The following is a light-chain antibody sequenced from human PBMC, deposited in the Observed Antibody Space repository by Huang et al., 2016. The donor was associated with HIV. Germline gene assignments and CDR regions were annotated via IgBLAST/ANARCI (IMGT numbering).Light chain of an antibody. J-gene: IGKJ4*01. CDR3: HQYNNWLLS. CDR2: GSS. Sequence: EIVMTQSPATLSVSPGQRVTLSCRANRSVSTNLAWYQQRHCQAPRLLIYGSSTRAPGIPARFSGSGSGTDFSLTSSSLQSEDFALYYCHQYNNWLLSFGGGTRV. V-gene: IGKV3-15*01. CDR1: RSVSTN.